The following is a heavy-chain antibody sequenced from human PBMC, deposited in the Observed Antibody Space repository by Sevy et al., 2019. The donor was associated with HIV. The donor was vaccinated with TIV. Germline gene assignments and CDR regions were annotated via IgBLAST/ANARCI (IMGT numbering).Heavy chain of an antibody. CDR3: ARDSDGSGHYYADYFDY. D-gene: IGHD3-22*01. Sequence: ASVKVSCKASGYTFTTYPIGWVRQAPGQGLEWMGWISTYSGETRDAQKFRGRATMTTDTSTSTAYLELRSLRSDDTAVYYCARDSDGSGHYYADYFDYWGQGTLVTVSS. CDR2: ISTYSGET. CDR1: GYTFTTYP. J-gene: IGHJ4*02. V-gene: IGHV1-18*01.